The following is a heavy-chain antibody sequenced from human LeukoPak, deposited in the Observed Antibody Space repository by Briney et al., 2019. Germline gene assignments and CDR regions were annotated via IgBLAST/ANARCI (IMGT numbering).Heavy chain of an antibody. V-gene: IGHV4-4*09. CDR3: ARHLDDYYIPNCFDP. J-gene: IGHJ5*02. D-gene: IGHD3-10*01. CDR2: TYPRGTN. Sequence: SETLSLTCSVSGGSISGYYWRWIRQPPGKGLEWIGYTYPRGTNKYNPSLKSRVTISADTSKNRFSLTLTSVIAADTADYYCARHLDDYYIPNCFDPWGQGALVTVSS. CDR1: GGSISGYY.